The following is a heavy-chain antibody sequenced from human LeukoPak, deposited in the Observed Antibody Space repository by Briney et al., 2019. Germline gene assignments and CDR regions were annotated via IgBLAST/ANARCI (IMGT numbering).Heavy chain of an antibody. D-gene: IGHD1-1*01. J-gene: IGHJ6*02. CDR2: IIPIFGTA. CDR1: GGTFSSYA. CDR3: ARGSKLERRLDYYYYGMDV. V-gene: IGHV1-69*01. Sequence: GASVKVSCKASGGTFSSYAISWVRQAPGQGLEWMGGIIPIFGTANYAQKFQGRVTITADESTSTAYMELSSLRSEDTAVYYCARGSKLERRLDYYYYGMDVWGQGTTVTVSS.